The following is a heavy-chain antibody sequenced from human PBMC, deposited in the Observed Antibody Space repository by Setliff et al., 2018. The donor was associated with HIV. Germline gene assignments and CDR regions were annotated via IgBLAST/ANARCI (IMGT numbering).Heavy chain of an antibody. CDR3: AREIPYSYGGRGHPL. CDR1: GGSISGHY. Sequence: SETLSLTCTVSGGSISGHYWSWIRQPPGRGLEWIGYIYSRRTNYNSSLKSRVTISIDTSRNQFSLTVSSVTAADTAVYYCAREIPYSYGGRGHPLWGQGTLVTVSS. J-gene: IGHJ4*02. D-gene: IGHD3-22*01. CDR2: IYSRRT. V-gene: IGHV4-59*11.